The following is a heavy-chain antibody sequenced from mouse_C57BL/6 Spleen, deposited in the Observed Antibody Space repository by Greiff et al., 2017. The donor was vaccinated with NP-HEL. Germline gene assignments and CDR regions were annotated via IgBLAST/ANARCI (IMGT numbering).Heavy chain of an antibody. V-gene: IGHV1-55*01. J-gene: IGHJ2*01. D-gene: IGHD1-1*01. CDR2: IYPGSGST. CDR1: VYTFTSYW. CDR3: AREETTVVADY. Sequence: VQLQQPGAELVKPGASVKMSCKASVYTFTSYWITWVKQRPGQGLEWIGDIYPGSGSTNYNEKFKSKATLTVDTSSSTAYMQLSSLTSEDSAVYYCAREETTVVADYWGQGTTLTVSS.